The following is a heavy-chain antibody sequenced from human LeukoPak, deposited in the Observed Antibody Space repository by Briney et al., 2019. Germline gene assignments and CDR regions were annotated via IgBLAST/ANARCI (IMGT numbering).Heavy chain of an antibody. V-gene: IGHV5-51*01. Sequence: GESPKISFKGSGYRFSNYWIGWVRPRPGKGLEWMGIIYLGDSCTRYSPSFQGQVTISADKSISTAYLQWSSLKASDTAMYYCAREVAVSETHYIRSYSFFDHWGQGTLVTVSS. CDR1: GYRFSNYW. J-gene: IGHJ5*02. CDR3: AREVAVSETHYIRSYSFFDH. CDR2: IYLGDSCT. D-gene: IGHD6-19*01.